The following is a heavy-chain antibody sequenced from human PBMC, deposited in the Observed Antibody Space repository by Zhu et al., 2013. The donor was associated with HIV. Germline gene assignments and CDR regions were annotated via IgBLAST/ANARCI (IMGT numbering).Heavy chain of an antibody. CDR1: GYTFTSYG. V-gene: IGHV1-18*04. Sequence: QVQLVQSGAEVKKPGSSVKVSCKASGYTFTSYGISWVRQAPGQGLEWMGWISAYNGNTNYAQKLQGRVTMTTDTSTSTAYMELRSLRSDDTAVYYCARVYQGAGSYGFPPDYWGQGTLVTVSS. CDR3: ARVYQGAGSYGFPPDY. D-gene: IGHD5-18*01. CDR2: ISAYNGNT. J-gene: IGHJ4*02.